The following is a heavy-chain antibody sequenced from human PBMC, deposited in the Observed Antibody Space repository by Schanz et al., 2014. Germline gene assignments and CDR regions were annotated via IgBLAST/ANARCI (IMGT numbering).Heavy chain of an antibody. Sequence: QVQLVESGGGVVQPGRSLRLSCAASGFTFSSYAIYWVRQAPGKGLEWVAVISYDGSNKYYADSVKGRFTISRDNSKNTLYLQMNSLRAEDTAVYYCAGWGYYDSSGYYYDHWGQGILVIVSS. V-gene: IGHV3-30*04. D-gene: IGHD3-22*01. CDR1: GFTFSSYA. CDR2: ISYDGSNK. CDR3: AGWGYYDSSGYYYDH. J-gene: IGHJ5*02.